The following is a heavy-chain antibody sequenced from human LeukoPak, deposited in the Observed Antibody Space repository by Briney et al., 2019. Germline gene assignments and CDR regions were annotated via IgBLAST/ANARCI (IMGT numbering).Heavy chain of an antibody. D-gene: IGHD3-10*01. V-gene: IGHV3-7*03. CDR1: GFTFRTYW. J-gene: IGHJ5*01. CDR3: ATSVPGFGEFLDS. Sequence: GGSLRLSCTASGFTFRTYWVTWVRQAPGKGLEWVANINDNGKEKYYVDFVEGRFSISRDNAKNSVYLQMNSLRVEDTAIYYCATSVPGFGEFLDSWGHGALVTVSS. CDR2: INDNGKEK.